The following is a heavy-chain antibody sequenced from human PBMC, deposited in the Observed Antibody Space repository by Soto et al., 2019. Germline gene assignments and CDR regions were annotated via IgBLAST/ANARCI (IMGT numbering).Heavy chain of an antibody. CDR3: AKETYGDYNAFDI. J-gene: IGHJ3*02. CDR1: GFTYSSYG. V-gene: IGHV3-30*18. Sequence: QVQLVESGGGVVQPGRSLRLFCAASGFTYSSYGMHWVRQAPGKGLEWVAVISYDGSNKYYADSVKGRFTISRDNSKNTLYLQMNSLRAEDTAVYYCAKETYGDYNAFDIWGHGTMVTVSS. D-gene: IGHD4-17*01. CDR2: ISYDGSNK.